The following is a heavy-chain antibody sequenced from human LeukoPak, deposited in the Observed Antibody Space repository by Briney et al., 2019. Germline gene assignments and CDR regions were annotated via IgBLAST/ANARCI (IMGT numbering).Heavy chain of an antibody. CDR3: ARERGRGRDSPWFDY. D-gene: IGHD1-26*01. Sequence: GGSLRLSCTASGFTFSIFGTHWVRQAPGKGLEWVSVIYSDGSTYYADSVKGRFTISRDNSKNTLDLQMTGLRAEDTAVYYCARERGRGRDSPWFDYWGQGTLVTVSS. CDR2: IYSDGST. CDR1: GFTFSIFG. J-gene: IGHJ4*02. V-gene: IGHV3-53*01.